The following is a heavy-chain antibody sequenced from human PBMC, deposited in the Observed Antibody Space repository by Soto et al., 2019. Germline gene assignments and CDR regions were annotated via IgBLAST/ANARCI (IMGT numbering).Heavy chain of an antibody. CDR1: GFTFSDYY. J-gene: IGHJ4*02. D-gene: IGHD6-19*01. CDR2: ISSGGSSI. Sequence: QVQLVESGGGLVKPGGSLRLSCAASGFTFSDYYMSWIRQAPGKVLEWVSYISSGGSSIYYADSVQGRFTISRDNAKNALYLQMNSLRAEDTAVYYCARVNFGAVAGRALDYWGQGTLVTVSS. V-gene: IGHV3-11*01. CDR3: ARVNFGAVAGRALDY.